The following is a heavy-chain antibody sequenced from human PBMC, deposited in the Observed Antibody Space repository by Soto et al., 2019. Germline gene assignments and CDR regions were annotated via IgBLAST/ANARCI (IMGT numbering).Heavy chain of an antibody. CDR3: AKSPAFIVVVPAAPGS. V-gene: IGHV3-23*01. CDR1: GFTFSSYA. CDR2: FSGSGGST. J-gene: IGHJ5*02. Sequence: EVQLLESGGGLVQPGGSLRLSCAASGFTFSSYAMSWVRQAPGKGLEWVSAFSGSGGSTYYADSVKGRFTISRDNSKNTLYLQMNSLRAEDTAVYYCAKSPAFIVVVPAAPGSLGQGTLVTVSS. D-gene: IGHD2-2*01.